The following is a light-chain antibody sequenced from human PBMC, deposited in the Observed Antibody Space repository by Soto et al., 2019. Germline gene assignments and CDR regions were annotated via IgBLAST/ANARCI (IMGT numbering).Light chain of an antibody. CDR3: QHYGDSSWT. V-gene: IGKV3-20*01. Sequence: EIVLTQSPGTLSLSPGERATLSCRADRSVSDTLLTWFQQKPGQAPRPLIFGTSNRAPGIPDRFSGSGSGTDFTLTISRLEPDDFAVYYCQHYGDSSWTFGQGTKVDIK. CDR1: RSVSDTL. CDR2: GTS. J-gene: IGKJ1*01.